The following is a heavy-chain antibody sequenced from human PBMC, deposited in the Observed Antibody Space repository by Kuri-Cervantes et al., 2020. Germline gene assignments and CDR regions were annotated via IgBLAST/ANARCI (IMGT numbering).Heavy chain of an antibody. J-gene: IGHJ3*02. D-gene: IGHD6-19*01. CDR2: ISSSSSTI. V-gene: IGHV3-48*01. Sequence: LSLTCAASGFTFSSYSMNWVRQAPGKGLEWVSYISSSSSTIYYADSVKGRFTISRDNAKNSLYLQMNSLRAEDTAVYYCASDPQHYSSGWYQAFDIWGQGTMVTVSS. CDR3: ASDPQHYSSGWYQAFDI. CDR1: GFTFSSYS.